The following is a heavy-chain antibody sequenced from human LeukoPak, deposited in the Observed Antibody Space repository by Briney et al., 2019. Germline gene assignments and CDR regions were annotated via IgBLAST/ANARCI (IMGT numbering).Heavy chain of an antibody. V-gene: IGHV3-7*03. CDR1: GFSFSSYW. CDR3: AREAPFDY. CDR2: IKEDGSEK. J-gene: IGHJ4*02. Sequence: PGGSLRLSCAASGFSFSSYWMTWVRQAPGRGLEWVGNIKEDGSEKYYVDSVKGRFTVSRDNNKKLVYLQMNNLRAEDTDVYYCAREAPFDYWGQGTLVTVSS.